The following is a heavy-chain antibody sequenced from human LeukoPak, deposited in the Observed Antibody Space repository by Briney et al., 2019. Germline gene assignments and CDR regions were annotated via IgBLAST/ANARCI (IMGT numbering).Heavy chain of an antibody. CDR3: ARKAAAGMKSYYYYYMDV. D-gene: IGHD6-13*01. J-gene: IGHJ6*03. CDR1: GFTFSSYS. V-gene: IGHV3-48*04. CDR2: ISSSSSTI. Sequence: PGGSLRLSCAASGFTFSSYSMNWVRQAPGKGLEWVSYISSSSSTIYYADSVKGRFTISRDNAKNSLYLQMNSLRAEDTAVYYCARKAAAGMKSYYYYYMDVWGKGTTVTVSS.